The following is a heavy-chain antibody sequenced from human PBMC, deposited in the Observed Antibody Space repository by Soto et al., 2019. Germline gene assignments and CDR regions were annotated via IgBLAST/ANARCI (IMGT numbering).Heavy chain of an antibody. J-gene: IGHJ4*02. CDR1: GDSITSNSYF. Sequence: TSETLSLTCTVSGDSITSNSYFWAWIRQPPGKGLEWIGSIYYSGTTYYNPSLKSRVTISVDRSKNQFSLKLSSVTAADTAVYYCARGATPPVTTSRYFDYWGQGTLVTVSS. CDR2: IYYSGTT. CDR3: ARGATPPVTTSRYFDY. V-gene: IGHV4-39*01. D-gene: IGHD4-17*01.